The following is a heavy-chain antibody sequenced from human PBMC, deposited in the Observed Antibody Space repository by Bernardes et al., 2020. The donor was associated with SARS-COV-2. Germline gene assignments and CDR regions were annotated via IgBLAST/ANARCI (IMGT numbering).Heavy chain of an antibody. J-gene: IGHJ4*02. CDR3: ARVDYGDPKFDY. Sequence: GSLRFSCAGSGLSVTSNSMSWVRQAPGKGLEWVSIIYSGGYTYYADSVKGRFTISRDNSRNTLYLQMNSLRVDDTAVYYCARVDYGDPKFDYWGQGTLVTVSS. D-gene: IGHD4-17*01. V-gene: IGHV3-53*01. CDR1: GLSVTSNS. CDR2: IYSGGYT.